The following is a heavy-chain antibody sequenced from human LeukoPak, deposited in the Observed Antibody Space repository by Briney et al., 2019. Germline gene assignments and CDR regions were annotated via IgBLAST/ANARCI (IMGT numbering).Heavy chain of an antibody. D-gene: IGHD3-10*01. J-gene: IGHJ4*02. CDR2: IDHSGIT. CDR1: GYSINNFNW. V-gene: IGHV4-4*02. CDR3: AKGGSDPTGLWFGEPHLG. Sequence: SGTLSLTCTVSGYSINNFNWWSWVRQPPGKGLEWIGEIDHSGITHYNPSLETRVTISVDKAKNQFSLRMTSVTAADTALYYCAKGGSDPTGLWFGEPHLGGGQGTLVTVSS.